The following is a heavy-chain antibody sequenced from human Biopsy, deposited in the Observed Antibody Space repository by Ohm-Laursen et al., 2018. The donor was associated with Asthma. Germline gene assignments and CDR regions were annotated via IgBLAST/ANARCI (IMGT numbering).Heavy chain of an antibody. CDR2: ISFDGSNK. D-gene: IGHD1-26*01. J-gene: IGHJ4*02. V-gene: IGHV3-30*18. CDR3: AKDVFPGWELRRGPDY. Sequence: SQRLSCSAFGFTFSNYGMHWVRQAPGKGLDWVAVISFDGSNKNYTDSVKGRFTISRDNSRNTLHLQMNSLRAEDTAVYYCAKDVFPGWELRRGPDYWGQGTLVTVSS. CDR1: GFTFSNYG.